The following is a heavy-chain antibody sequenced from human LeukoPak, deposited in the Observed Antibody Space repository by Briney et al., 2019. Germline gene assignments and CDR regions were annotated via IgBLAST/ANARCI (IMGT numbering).Heavy chain of an antibody. J-gene: IGHJ3*02. Sequence: ASVKVSCKASGYTFTGYYMHWVRQAPGQGLEWMGRINPNSGGTNYAQNFQGRVTMTRDTSISTAYMELSRLRSDDTAVYYCARGPTYYDILTGYPLGAFDIWGQGTMVTVSS. CDR2: INPNSGGT. CDR3: ARGPTYYDILTGYPLGAFDI. CDR1: GYTFTGYY. D-gene: IGHD3-9*01. V-gene: IGHV1-2*02.